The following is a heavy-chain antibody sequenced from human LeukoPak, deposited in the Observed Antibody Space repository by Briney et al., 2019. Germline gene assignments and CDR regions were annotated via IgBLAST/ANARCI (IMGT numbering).Heavy chain of an antibody. CDR3: ARDIVVVPAAILGSYYYYYGMDV. CDR1: GYTFTGYY. Sequence: GASVKVSCKASGYTFTGYYMHWVRQAPGQGLAWMGWINPNSGGTNYAQKFQGRVTMTRDTSISTAYMELSRLRSDDTAVYYCARDIVVVPAAILGSYYYYYGMDVWGQGTTVTVSS. J-gene: IGHJ6*02. CDR2: INPNSGGT. V-gene: IGHV1-2*02. D-gene: IGHD2-2*02.